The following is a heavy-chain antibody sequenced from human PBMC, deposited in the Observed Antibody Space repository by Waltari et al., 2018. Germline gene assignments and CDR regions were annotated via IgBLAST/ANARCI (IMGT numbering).Heavy chain of an antibody. CDR3: ARGGLTATTKYAPWYFDL. Sequence: EMKLVDSGGGFIHPGGSLRLSCAASGFTVSNTYMTWVRQAPGKGVEWVLSIERGGSTYYADSVRCRFTASENNSKNTLDLQMDRLRAEDTAVYYCARGGLTATTKYAPWYFDLWGRGTLVTVSS. CDR2: IERGGST. CDR1: GFTVSNTY. J-gene: IGHJ2*01. D-gene: IGHD1-7*01. V-gene: IGHV3-53*01.